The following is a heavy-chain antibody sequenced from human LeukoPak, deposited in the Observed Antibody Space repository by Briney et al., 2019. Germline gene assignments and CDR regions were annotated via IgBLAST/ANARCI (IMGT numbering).Heavy chain of an antibody. Sequence: SETLSLTCTVSNGSISSYYWSWIRQPAGKRLEWIGHIYISGSTNYNPSLKSRVTMSVDTSKNQFSLKLSSVTAADTAVYYCARDRYYYDSSGYSFDYWGQGTLVTVSS. V-gene: IGHV4-4*07. CDR2: IYISGST. D-gene: IGHD3-22*01. CDR1: NGSISSYY. J-gene: IGHJ4*02. CDR3: ARDRYYYDSSGYSFDY.